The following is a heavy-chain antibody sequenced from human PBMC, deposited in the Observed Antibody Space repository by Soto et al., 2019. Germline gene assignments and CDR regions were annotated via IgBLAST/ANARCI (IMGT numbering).Heavy chain of an antibody. Sequence: GGLGLSCAGSGFSFRNAWMSWVRQAPGNGLEWVGHIKSQGDGGTRDYAAPVKGRFTISRDDSKNTLFLQMNSLKNEDTAVYFCTTDLQAYCDGTTCYAGNYYYDDMDVWGQGTTVTVSS. CDR1: GFSFRNAW. CDR3: TTDLQAYCDGTTCYAGNYYYDDMDV. J-gene: IGHJ6*02. V-gene: IGHV3-15*01. D-gene: IGHD2-2*01. CDR2: IKSQGDGGTR.